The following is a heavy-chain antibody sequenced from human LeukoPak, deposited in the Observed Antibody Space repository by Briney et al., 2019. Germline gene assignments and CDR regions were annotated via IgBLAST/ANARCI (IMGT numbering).Heavy chain of an antibody. D-gene: IGHD2-21*02. V-gene: IGHV1-69*13. CDR1: GGTFSSYA. CDR2: IIPIFGTA. J-gene: IGHJ4*02. Sequence: ASVKVSCKASGGTFSSYAISWVRQAPGQGLEWMGGIIPIFGTANYAQKFQGRVTITADESTSTAHMELSSLRSEDTAVYYCARVRQNCGGDCYSGAFDYWGQGTLVTVSS. CDR3: ARVRQNCGGDCYSGAFDY.